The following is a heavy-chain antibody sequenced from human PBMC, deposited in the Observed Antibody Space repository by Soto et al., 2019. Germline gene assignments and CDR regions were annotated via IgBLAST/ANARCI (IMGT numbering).Heavy chain of an antibody. CDR1: GYTFSDYG. V-gene: IGHV1-18*01. D-gene: IGHD1-7*01. Sequence: QGQLVQSGAEVKTPGASVKVSCHASGYTFSDYGINWVRQAPGQGLEWLAWISAYNGKTHHVSTVHGRLTLTTDTSTSTAYMDLRSLRSDDTAVYYCARGGWNYGPGAVEVWGQGTMVTVSS. CDR2: ISAYNGKT. CDR3: ARGGWNYGPGAVEV. J-gene: IGHJ3*01.